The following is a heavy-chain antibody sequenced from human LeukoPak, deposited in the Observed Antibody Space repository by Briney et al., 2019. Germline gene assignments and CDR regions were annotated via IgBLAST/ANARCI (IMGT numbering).Heavy chain of an antibody. CDR1: GFTFSSYA. V-gene: IGHV3-23*01. CDR2: ISGSGGST. D-gene: IGHD3-3*01. J-gene: IGHJ6*02. Sequence: GGSLRLSCAASGFTFSSYAMSWVRQAPGKGLEWVSAISGSGGSTYYADSVKGRFTISRDNSKNTLYLQMNSLRAEDTAVYYRVKGPFWSGYSTFSYYYYGMDVWGQGTTVTVSS. CDR3: VKGPFWSGYSTFSYYYYGMDV.